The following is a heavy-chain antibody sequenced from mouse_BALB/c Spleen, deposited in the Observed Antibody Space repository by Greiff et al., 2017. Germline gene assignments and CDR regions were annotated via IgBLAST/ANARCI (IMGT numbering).Heavy chain of an antibody. Sequence: VKVVESGPGLVAPSQSLSITCTVSGFSLSRYSVHWVRQPPGKGLEWLGMIWGGGSTDYNSALKSRLSISKDNSKSQVFLKMNSLQTDDTAMYYCARNQDDGYLWFAYWGQGTLVTVSA. J-gene: IGHJ3*01. CDR1: GFSLSRYS. V-gene: IGHV2-6-4*01. CDR2: IWGGGST. CDR3: ARNQDDGYLWFAY. D-gene: IGHD2-3*01.